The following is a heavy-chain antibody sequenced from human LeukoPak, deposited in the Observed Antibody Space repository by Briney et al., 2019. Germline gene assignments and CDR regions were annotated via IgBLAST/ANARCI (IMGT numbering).Heavy chain of an antibody. J-gene: IGHJ2*01. CDR2: ISGYNGNT. V-gene: IGHV1-18*04. CDR3: ARVSTNSRVGGYDPQWYFDL. CDR1: GYTFINYG. D-gene: IGHD5-12*01. Sequence: GASVKVSCKASGYTFINYGFTWVRQAPGQGLEWMGWISGYNGNTNYLQKFQGRVTMTTDTSTNTVYMELRCLSSDDTAVYYCARVSTNSRVGGYDPQWYFDLWGRGTLVTVSS.